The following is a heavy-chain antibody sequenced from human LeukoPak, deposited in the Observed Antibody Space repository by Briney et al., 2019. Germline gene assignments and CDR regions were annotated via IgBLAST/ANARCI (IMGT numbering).Heavy chain of an antibody. CDR3: PNRQYQPHYGLAV. CDR1: GFTFDDYG. J-gene: IGHJ6*02. CDR2: ISGDGVRT. D-gene: IGHD2-2*01. Sequence: GGSLRLSCAASGFTFDDYGMHWVRHAPGKGLESVSAISGDGVRTYYADSVKGRFTVSRDNSKNSLYLQMNSLRSEDTALYYCPNRQYQPHYGLAVWGQGTTVTVSS. V-gene: IGHV3-43*02.